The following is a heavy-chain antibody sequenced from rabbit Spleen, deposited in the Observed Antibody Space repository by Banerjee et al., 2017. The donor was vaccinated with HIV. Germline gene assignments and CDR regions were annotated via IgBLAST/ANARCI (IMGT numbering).Heavy chain of an antibody. D-gene: IGHD1-1*01. CDR1: GFSFSSSYY. Sequence: QSLEESGGDLVKPGASLTLTCTASGFSFSSSYYMCWVRQAPGKGLEWIACIYTGSSGSTYYASWAKGRFTISKTSSTTVTLQMPSLTAADRAAYFCARDLVAVIGWNFSLWGPGTLVTVS. V-gene: IGHV1S40*01. CDR2: IYTGSSGST. J-gene: IGHJ4*01. CDR3: ARDLVAVIGWNFSL.